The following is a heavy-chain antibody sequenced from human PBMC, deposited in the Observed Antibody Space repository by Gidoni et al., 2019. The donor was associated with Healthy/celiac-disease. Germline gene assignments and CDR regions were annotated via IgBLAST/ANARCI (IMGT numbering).Heavy chain of an antibody. J-gene: IGHJ6*02. Sequence: EVQLVQSGAEVKKPGESRKISGKGSGYSFTSYWIGWVLQMPGKGLEWMGFIYPGDSYTRYSPSFQGQVTISADKSIRTAYLQWSSLKASDTAMYYCARSSTRTIYYYYGMDVWGQGTTVTVSS. CDR1: GYSFTSYW. D-gene: IGHD1-7*01. CDR3: ARSSTRTIYYYYGMDV. CDR2: IYPGDSYT. V-gene: IGHV5-51*01.